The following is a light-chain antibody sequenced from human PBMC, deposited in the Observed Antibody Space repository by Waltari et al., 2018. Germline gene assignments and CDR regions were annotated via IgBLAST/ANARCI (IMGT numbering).Light chain of an antibody. Sequence: QSVFTQPPSVSAAPGQKVPIPCSGTTSHLVNNFLSCYQHLPGTAPKRLIYDNYKRPAGVPDRFSGSKFGTSATLAITGLQTGDEADYYCGTWDSSLSGVIFGGGTKVTVL. J-gene: IGLJ2*01. CDR1: TSHLVNNF. V-gene: IGLV1-51*01. CDR2: DNY. CDR3: GTWDSSLSGVI.